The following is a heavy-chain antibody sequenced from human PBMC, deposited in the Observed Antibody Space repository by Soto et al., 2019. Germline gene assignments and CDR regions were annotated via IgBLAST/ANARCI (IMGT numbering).Heavy chain of an antibody. V-gene: IGHV1-69*06. CDR1: GGTFSSYA. J-gene: IGHJ4*02. D-gene: IGHD3-22*01. Sequence: SVKVSCKASGGTFSSYAISWVRQAPGQGLEWMGGIIPIFGTPNYAQKFQGRVTITADKSTSTAYMELSSLRSEDTAMYYCALDSSGYYSPFDYWGQGTLVTVSS. CDR3: ALDSSGYYSPFDY. CDR2: IIPIFGTP.